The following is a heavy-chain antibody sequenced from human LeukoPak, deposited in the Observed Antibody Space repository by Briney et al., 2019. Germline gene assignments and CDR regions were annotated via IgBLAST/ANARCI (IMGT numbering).Heavy chain of an antibody. CDR1: GYTLTELS. D-gene: IGHD3-9*01. CDR3: ATVILTGYYNFDY. CDR2: FDPEDGET. J-gene: IGHJ4*02. Sequence: ASVKVSCKVSGYTLTELSMHWVRQAPGKGLEWMGGFDPEDGETIYAQKFQGRVTMTEDTSTDTAYMELCSLRSEDTAVYYCATVILTGYYNFDYWGQGTLVTVSS. V-gene: IGHV1-24*01.